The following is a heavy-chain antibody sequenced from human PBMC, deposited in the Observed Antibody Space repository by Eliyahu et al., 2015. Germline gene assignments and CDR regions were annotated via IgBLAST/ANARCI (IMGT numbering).Heavy chain of an antibody. CDR2: IYHSGST. D-gene: IGHD2-15*01. Sequence: QVQLQESGPGLVKPSETLSLTCAVSGYSISSGYYWGWIRQPPGKGLEWIGSIYHSGSTYYNPSLKSRVTISVDTSKNQFSLKLSSVTAADTAVYYCASGILVAFYAFDIWGQGTMVTVSS. CDR1: GYSISSGYY. CDR3: ASGILVAFYAFDI. J-gene: IGHJ3*02. V-gene: IGHV4-38-2*01.